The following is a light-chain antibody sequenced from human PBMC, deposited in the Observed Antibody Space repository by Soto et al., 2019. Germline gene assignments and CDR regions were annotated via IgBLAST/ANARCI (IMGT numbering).Light chain of an antibody. CDR2: SNN. Sequence: QSVLNQPPSASGTPGQRVTISCSGSSSNIGSNTVNWYQQLPGTAPKLLIYSNNQRPSGVPDRFSGSKSGTSASLAISGLQYEDEADYYCAAWDDSMNGYVFGTGTKVTVL. CDR1: SSNIGSNT. V-gene: IGLV1-44*01. CDR3: AAWDDSMNGYV. J-gene: IGLJ1*01.